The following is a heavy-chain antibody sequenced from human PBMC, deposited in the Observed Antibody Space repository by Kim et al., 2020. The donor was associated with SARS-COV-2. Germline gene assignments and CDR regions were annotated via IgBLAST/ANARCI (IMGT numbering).Heavy chain of an antibody. CDR2: ISPSDGNT. V-gene: IGHV1-46*01. J-gene: IGHJ6*02. CDR1: GYTFTNYY. Sequence: ASLKVSCRSSGYTFTNYYIQWVRQAPGLGLEWMGIISPSDGNTSYAQKFRGRVAMTRDTSTSTVYMEVSSLRSDDTAVYYCARDSAGYYYGMDVWGHGTTVTVSS. CDR3: ARDSAGYYYGMDV. D-gene: IGHD1-26*01.